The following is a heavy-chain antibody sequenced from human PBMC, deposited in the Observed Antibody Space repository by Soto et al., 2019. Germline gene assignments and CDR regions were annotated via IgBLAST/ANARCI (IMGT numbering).Heavy chain of an antibody. J-gene: IGHJ4*02. D-gene: IGHD3-10*01. V-gene: IGHV3-23*01. Sequence: PGGSLRLSCTVSGVTCSNSAMNWVRQAPGKGLEWVSSLSGSGGTTYYADSVKGRFIISRDNSKNTLYLLMNSLRAEDTALYYCAKQRADYGSGADTFYFDSWGQGALVTVSS. CDR3: AKQRADYGSGADTFYFDS. CDR2: LSGSGGTT. CDR1: GVTCSNSA.